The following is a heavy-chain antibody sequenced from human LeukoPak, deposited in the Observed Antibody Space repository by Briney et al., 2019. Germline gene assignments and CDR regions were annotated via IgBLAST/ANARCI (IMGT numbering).Heavy chain of an antibody. CDR1: GGTFSSYA. D-gene: IGHD3/OR15-3a*01. CDR3: ARNKGTGYYRFYYYYYMDV. Sequence: ASVKVSCKASGGTFSSYAISWVRQAPGQGLEWMGWMNPNSGNTGYAQKFQGRVTITRNTSISTAYMELSSLRSEDTAVYYCARNKGTGYYRFYYYYYMDVWGKGTTVTVSS. V-gene: IGHV1-8*03. J-gene: IGHJ6*03. CDR2: MNPNSGNT.